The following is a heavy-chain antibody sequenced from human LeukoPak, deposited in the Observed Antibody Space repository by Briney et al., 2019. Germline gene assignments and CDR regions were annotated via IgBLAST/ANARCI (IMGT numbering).Heavy chain of an antibody. Sequence: QTGGSLRLSCAVSGFTVSSNYMSWVRQAPGKGLEWVSVIYSGGSTYYANSVKGRFTISRDNSKNTVYLQMNSLRAEDTAVYYCARDRPDYDILTGYRYYYGMDVWGQGTTVTVSS. CDR3: ARDRPDYDILTGYRYYYGMDV. V-gene: IGHV3-66*01. J-gene: IGHJ6*02. D-gene: IGHD3-9*01. CDR2: IYSGGST. CDR1: GFTVSSNY.